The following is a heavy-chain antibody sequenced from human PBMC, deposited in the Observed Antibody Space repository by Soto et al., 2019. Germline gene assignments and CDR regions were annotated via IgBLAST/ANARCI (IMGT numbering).Heavy chain of an antibody. CDR3: AILGYGIFFYYRVYD. Sequence: GECLYLSCTPSGYTLSPYFISSGRQLPGKGLEWMGWIDPSDSYTSDRPSFQAHGTISADISISTAYLQWSSLEASDTASHYCAILGYGIFFYYRVYDWGQGTTVTLSS. D-gene: IGHD2-21*01. V-gene: IGHV5-10-1*01. CDR2: IDPSDSYT. CDR1: GYTLSPYF. J-gene: IGHJ6*02.